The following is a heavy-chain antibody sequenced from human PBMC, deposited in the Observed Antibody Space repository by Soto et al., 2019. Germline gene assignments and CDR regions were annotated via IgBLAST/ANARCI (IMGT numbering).Heavy chain of an antibody. V-gene: IGHV4-59*01. CDR2: IYYSGST. Sequence: SETLSLTCTVSGGSISSYYWSWIRQPPGKGLEWIGYIYYSGSTNYNPSLKSRVTISVDTSKNQFSLKPSSVTAADTAVYYCARFDYGDYFDYWGQGTLVTVSS. D-gene: IGHD4-17*01. J-gene: IGHJ4*02. CDR1: GGSISSYY. CDR3: ARFDYGDYFDY.